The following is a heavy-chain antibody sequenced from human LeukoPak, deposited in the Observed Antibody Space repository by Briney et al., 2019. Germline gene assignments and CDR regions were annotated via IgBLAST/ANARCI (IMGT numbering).Heavy chain of an antibody. CDR2: ISSDGSIT. D-gene: IGHD5-24*01. Sequence: PGGSLRLSCAASGFTFSTYWMHWVRQAPGKGLVWVSRISSDGSITGYADSVKGRFTISRDNAKNTLYLQMNSLRAEDTALYYCAKDTGWLQYWGQGTLVTVSS. CDR1: GFTFSTYW. CDR3: AKDTGWLQY. V-gene: IGHV3-74*01. J-gene: IGHJ4*02.